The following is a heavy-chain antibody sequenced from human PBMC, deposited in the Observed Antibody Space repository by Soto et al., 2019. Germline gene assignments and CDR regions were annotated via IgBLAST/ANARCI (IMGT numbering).Heavy chain of an antibody. CDR2: IYSGGST. CDR3: ARGPDRIAARAGMVV. D-gene: IGHD6-6*01. J-gene: IGHJ6*02. CDR1: GFTVSSNY. Sequence: EVQLVESGGGLIQPGGSLRLSCAASGFTVSSNYMSWVRQAPGKGLEWVSVIYSGGSTYYADSVKGRFTISRDNSKNTLYLQMNSLRAEDTAVYYCARGPDRIAARAGMVVWGQGTTVTVSS. V-gene: IGHV3-53*01.